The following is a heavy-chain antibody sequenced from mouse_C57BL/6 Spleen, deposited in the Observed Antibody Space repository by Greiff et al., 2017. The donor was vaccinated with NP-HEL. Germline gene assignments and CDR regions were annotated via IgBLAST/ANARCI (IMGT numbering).Heavy chain of an antibody. J-gene: IGHJ3*01. Sequence: EVQGVESGGGLVKPGGSLKLSCAASGFTFSSYAMSWVRQTPEKRLEWVATISDGGSYTYYPDNVKGRFTISRDNAKNNLYLQMSHLKSEDTAMYYGAREPYDYDGSWFAYWGQGTLVTVSA. CDR3: AREPYDYDGSWFAY. V-gene: IGHV5-4*01. CDR1: GFTFSSYA. D-gene: IGHD2-4*01. CDR2: ISDGGSYT.